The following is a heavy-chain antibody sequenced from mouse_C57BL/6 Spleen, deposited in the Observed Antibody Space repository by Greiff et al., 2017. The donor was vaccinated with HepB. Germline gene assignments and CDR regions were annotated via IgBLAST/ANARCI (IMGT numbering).Heavy chain of an antibody. D-gene: IGHD2-13*01. CDR3: AREGDSAMDY. Sequence: VQLKESGGGLVKPGGSLKLSCAASGFTFSSYAMSWVRQTPEKRLEWVATISDGGSYTYYPDNVKGRFTISRDNAKNNLYLQMSHLKSEDTAMYYCAREGDSAMDYWGQGTSVTVSS. J-gene: IGHJ4*01. CDR1: GFTFSSYA. CDR2: ISDGGSYT. V-gene: IGHV5-4*01.